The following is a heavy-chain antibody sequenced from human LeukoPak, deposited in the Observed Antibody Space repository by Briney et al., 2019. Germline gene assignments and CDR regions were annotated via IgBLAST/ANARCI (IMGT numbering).Heavy chain of an antibody. D-gene: IGHD4-11*01. CDR1: GFTFSAYN. CDR3: AREASNHMSFYYYYMDV. J-gene: IGHJ6*03. V-gene: IGHV3-48*04. Sequence: PGGSLRLSCAASGFTFSAYNINWVRQAPGKGLEWVSYISSSSATIYYADSVKGRFTISRDNAKNSLCLQMNSLRAEDTAVYYCAREASNHMSFYYYYMDVWGKGTTVTVSS. CDR2: ISSSSATI.